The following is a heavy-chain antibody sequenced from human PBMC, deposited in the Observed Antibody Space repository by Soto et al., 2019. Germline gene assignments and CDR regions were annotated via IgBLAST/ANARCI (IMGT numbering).Heavy chain of an antibody. CDR3: ARHNSGSYDYFDY. J-gene: IGHJ4*02. CDR1: GGSISSYY. Sequence: SETLSLTCTVSGGSISSYYWSWIRQPPGKGLEWIGYIYYSGSTNYNPSLKSRVTISVDTSKNQFSLKLSSVTAADTAVYYCARHNSGSYDYFDYWGQGTLVTVSS. D-gene: IGHD1-26*01. CDR2: IYYSGST. V-gene: IGHV4-59*08.